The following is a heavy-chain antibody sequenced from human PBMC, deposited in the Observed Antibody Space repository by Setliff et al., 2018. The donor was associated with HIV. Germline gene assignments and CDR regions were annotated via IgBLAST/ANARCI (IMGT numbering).Heavy chain of an antibody. CDR3: ARNFGLSPSGKYYYYYGMDI. V-gene: IGHV4-31*03. J-gene: IGHJ6*02. Sequence: SETLSLTCTVSGGSISSGGYYWSWIRQHPGKGLEWIGYIYYSGRTYYNPSLKSRVTISVDTSEIQFSLKLSSVTAADTAVYYCARNFGLSPSGKYYYYYGMDIWGQGTTVTVSS. CDR1: GGSISSGGYY. D-gene: IGHD3-10*01. CDR2: IYYSGRT.